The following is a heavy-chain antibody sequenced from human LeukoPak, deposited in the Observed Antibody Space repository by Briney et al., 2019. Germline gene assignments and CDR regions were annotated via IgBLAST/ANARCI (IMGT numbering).Heavy chain of an antibody. V-gene: IGHV1-2*02. CDR1: GYTFTGYY. D-gene: IGHD5-18*01. J-gene: IGHJ5*02. CDR2: INPNSGGT. CDR3: ARDIVMVTYWFDP. Sequence: ASVKVSCKTSGYTFTGYYLFWVRQAPGQGLEWMGWINPNSGGTNYAQKFQGRVTMTRDTSISTAYMELSRLRSDDTAVYYCARDIVMVTYWFDPWGQGTLVTVSS.